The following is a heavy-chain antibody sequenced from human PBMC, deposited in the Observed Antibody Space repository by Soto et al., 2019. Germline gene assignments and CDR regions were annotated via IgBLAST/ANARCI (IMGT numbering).Heavy chain of an antibody. J-gene: IGHJ5*02. CDR2: ISGSGGST. Sequence: PGGSLRLSCAASGFTFSSYAMSWVRQAPGKGLEWVSAISGSGGSTYYAASVKGRVTISRDNSKNTLYLEMNSLRSEDTAVYYCARDVGSSTRLYEQWFDHWGQGTLVTVSS. V-gene: IGHV3-23*01. CDR3: ARDVGSSTRLYEQWFDH. D-gene: IGHD2-2*01. CDR1: GFTFSSYA.